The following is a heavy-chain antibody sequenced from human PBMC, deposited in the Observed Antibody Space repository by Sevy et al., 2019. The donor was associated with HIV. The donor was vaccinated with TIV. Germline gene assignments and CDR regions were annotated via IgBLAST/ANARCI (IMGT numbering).Heavy chain of an antibody. V-gene: IGHV3-23*01. D-gene: IGHD1-26*01. J-gene: IGHJ5*02. Sequence: GGSLRLSCAASGFTFSSYAMSWVRQAPGKGLEWVSAISGSGGSTYYADSVKGRFTISRDNSKNTLYLQMNSLRAEDTAVYYCAKYGSYSARKYNWFDPWGQGTLVIVSS. CDR2: ISGSGGST. CDR3: AKYGSYSARKYNWFDP. CDR1: GFTFSSYA.